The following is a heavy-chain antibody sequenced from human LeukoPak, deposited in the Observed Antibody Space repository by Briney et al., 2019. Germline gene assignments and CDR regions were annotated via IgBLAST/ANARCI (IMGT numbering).Heavy chain of an antibody. CDR2: ISGSGGST. Sequence: QAGGSLRLSCAASGFTFSSYAMSWVRQAPGKGLEWVSAISGSGGSTYYADSVKGRFTISRDNSKNTLYLQMNSLRAEDTAVYYCAKDTLEWLFYSPEYYFDYWGQGTLDTVSS. D-gene: IGHD3-3*01. J-gene: IGHJ4*02. CDR1: GFTFSSYA. V-gene: IGHV3-23*01. CDR3: AKDTLEWLFYSPEYYFDY.